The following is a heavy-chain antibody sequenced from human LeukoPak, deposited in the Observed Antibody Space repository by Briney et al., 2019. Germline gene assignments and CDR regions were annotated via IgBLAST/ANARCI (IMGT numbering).Heavy chain of an antibody. CDR1: GGTFSSYG. J-gene: IGHJ4*02. D-gene: IGHD3-16*01. CDR2: TIPIFGTA. Sequence: GASVKVCCKASGGTFSSYGISWVRQAPGQGLEWMGGTIPIFGTANYAQKSQGRVTITADKSTSTAYMELSSLRSEDTAVYYCARETSDDYAWGSHYFDYRGQGTLVTVSS. V-gene: IGHV1-69*06. CDR3: ARETSDDYAWGSHYFDY.